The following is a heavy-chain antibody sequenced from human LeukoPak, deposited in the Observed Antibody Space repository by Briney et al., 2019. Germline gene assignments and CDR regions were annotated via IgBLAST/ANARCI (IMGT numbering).Heavy chain of an antibody. D-gene: IGHD3-10*01. V-gene: IGHV3-30*04. CDR2: ISYDGSNK. Sequence: GGSLRLSCAASGFTFSSYAMHWVRQAPGKGLEWVAVISYDGSNKYYADSVKGRFTISRDNSKNTLYLQMNSLRAEDTAVYCCASGGVLLWFGVVDNLDYWGQGTLVTVSS. J-gene: IGHJ4*02. CDR3: ASGGVLLWFGVVDNLDY. CDR1: GFTFSSYA.